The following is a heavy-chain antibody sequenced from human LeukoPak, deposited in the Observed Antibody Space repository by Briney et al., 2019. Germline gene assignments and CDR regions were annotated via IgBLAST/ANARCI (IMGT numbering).Heavy chain of an antibody. CDR1: GGSLSYYY. D-gene: IGHD3-22*01. CDR3: ARITMIVVVFDY. Sequence: SETLSLTCAVYGGSLSYYYWTWIRQPLGKGLEWIGEINHSGSTNYNPSLKSRVTISVDTSKDQFSLKLSSVTAADTAVYYCARITMIVVVFDYWGQGTLVTVSS. CDR2: INHSGST. V-gene: IGHV4-34*01. J-gene: IGHJ4*02.